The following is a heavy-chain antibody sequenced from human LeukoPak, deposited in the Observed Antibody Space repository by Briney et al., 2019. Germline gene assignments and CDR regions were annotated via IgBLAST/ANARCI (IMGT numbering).Heavy chain of an antibody. J-gene: IGHJ4*02. CDR3: AKELTTERTPGVDS. CDR1: GFTFSSYF. V-gene: IGHV3-7*05. Sequence: GGSLRLSCVASGFTFSSYFMSWVRQAPGKGLEWVANIKHDGSEKFYVDSVKGRFTISRDNSKKTLYLQVNSLRAEDTAVYFCAKELTTERTPGVDSWGQGTLVTVSS. CDR2: IKHDGSEK. D-gene: IGHD4-17*01.